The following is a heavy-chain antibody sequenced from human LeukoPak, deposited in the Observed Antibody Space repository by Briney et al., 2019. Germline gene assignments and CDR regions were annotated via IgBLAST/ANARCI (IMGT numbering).Heavy chain of an antibody. CDR1: GYTFTSYG. J-gene: IGHJ4*02. V-gene: IGHV1-18*01. Sequence: ASVKVSCKASGYTFTSYGISWVRQAPGQGLEWMGWISAYNGNTNYAQKLQGRVTMTTDTSTSTAYMELRSLRSDVTAVYYCATGEVDIVATIIHPFDYWGQGTLVTVSS. CDR3: ATGEVDIVATIIHPFDY. D-gene: IGHD5-12*01. CDR2: ISAYNGNT.